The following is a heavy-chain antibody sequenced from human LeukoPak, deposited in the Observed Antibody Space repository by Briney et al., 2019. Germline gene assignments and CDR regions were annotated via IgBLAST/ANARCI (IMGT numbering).Heavy chain of an antibody. CDR1: GFTLTELS. J-gene: IGHJ6*02. Sequence: ASVKVSCKVSGFTLTELSMHWVRQAPGKGLEWMGGFDPEDGETIYAQKFQGRVTMTEDTSTDTAYMELSSLRSEDTAVYYCATGASSWYGMDVWGQGTTVTVSS. CDR3: ATGASSWYGMDV. D-gene: IGHD6-13*01. CDR2: FDPEDGET. V-gene: IGHV1-24*01.